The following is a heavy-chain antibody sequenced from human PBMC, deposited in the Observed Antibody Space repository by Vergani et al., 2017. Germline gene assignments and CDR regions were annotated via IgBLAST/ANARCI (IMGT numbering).Heavy chain of an antibody. D-gene: IGHD2-2*01. J-gene: IGHJ4*02. CDR1: GFSLNTRGVS. V-gene: IGHV2-5*01. CDR3: ARIFYSSDIVVVPVAIPLYYFDY. CDR2: IYWNDDQ. Sequence: QITLKESGPTLVKPTQTLTLTCTFSGFSLNTRGVSVAWIRQPPGKALDWLALIYWNDDQHYSPSLNNRVTITKDTSKNQVVLTMTNMDYVDTGTYYCARIFYSSDIVVVPVAIPLYYFDYWGQGTLVTVSS.